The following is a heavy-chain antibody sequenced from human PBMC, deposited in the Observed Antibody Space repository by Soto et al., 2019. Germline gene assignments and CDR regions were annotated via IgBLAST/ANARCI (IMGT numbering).Heavy chain of an antibody. CDR1: GYTFTSYY. Sequence: ASVKVSCKASGYTFTSYYMHWVRQAPGQGLEWMGIINPSGGSTSYAQKFQGRVTMTRDTSTSTVYMELSSLRSEDTAVYYCARDRGNTVVNGGYFDYWGQGTLVTVSS. J-gene: IGHJ4*02. V-gene: IGHV1-46*01. D-gene: IGHD2-15*01. CDR2: INPSGGST. CDR3: ARDRGNTVVNGGYFDY.